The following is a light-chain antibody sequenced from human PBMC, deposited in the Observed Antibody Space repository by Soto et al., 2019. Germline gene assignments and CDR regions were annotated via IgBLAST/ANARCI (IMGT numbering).Light chain of an antibody. CDR1: KNDIGVYDF. CDR3: KSYAGSNTYV. Sequence: QSALTQPASASGSPGQSVTISCTGTKNDIGVYDFVSWYQHHPGKAPRLIIYEVVQRPSGVHDRFSGSKSGNTASLNVSGLQAADEADYFCKSYAGSNTYVFGSGTKVTVL. V-gene: IGLV2-8*01. J-gene: IGLJ1*01. CDR2: EVV.